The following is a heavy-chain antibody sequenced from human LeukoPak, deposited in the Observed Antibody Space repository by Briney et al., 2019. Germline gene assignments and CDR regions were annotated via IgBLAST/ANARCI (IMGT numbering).Heavy chain of an antibody. Sequence: ASVKVSCKASGYTFTSYGISWVRQAPGQGLEWMGWISAYNGNTNYAQKLQGRVTMTTDTSTSTAYMELRGLRSDDTAVYYCARDWEWRARRDLFDPWGQGTRVTVSS. CDR3: ARDWEWRARRDLFDP. V-gene: IGHV1-18*01. J-gene: IGHJ5*02. D-gene: IGHD3-3*01. CDR1: GYTFTSYG. CDR2: ISAYNGNT.